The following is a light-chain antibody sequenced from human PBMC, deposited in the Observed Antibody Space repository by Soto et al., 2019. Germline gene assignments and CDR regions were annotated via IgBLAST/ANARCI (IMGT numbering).Light chain of an antibody. Sequence: DIQMTQSPSSLYASVGDRVTITCRASQSIDTYLNWYQKKPGKAPQLLIYSASTLQSGVPSRFSGSGSGTDFTLTISSLQPEDFASYYCQHSYTSSWTFGQGTKVEVK. CDR3: QHSYTSSWT. J-gene: IGKJ1*01. CDR2: SAS. V-gene: IGKV1-39*01. CDR1: QSIDTY.